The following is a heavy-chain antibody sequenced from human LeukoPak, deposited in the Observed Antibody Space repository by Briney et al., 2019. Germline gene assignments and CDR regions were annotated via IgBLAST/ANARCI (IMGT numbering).Heavy chain of an antibody. Sequence: GRSLRLSCAASGFTFSSYAMHWVRQAPGKGLEWVAVISYDGSNKYYADSVKGRFTISRDNSKNTLYLQMNSLRPEDTAVYYCARGAGASGGRDYYSDYWGQGMLVAVSS. V-gene: IGHV3-30*01. CDR3: ARGAGASGGRDYYSDY. D-gene: IGHD6-13*01. CDR2: ISYDGSNK. CDR1: GFTFSSYA. J-gene: IGHJ4*02.